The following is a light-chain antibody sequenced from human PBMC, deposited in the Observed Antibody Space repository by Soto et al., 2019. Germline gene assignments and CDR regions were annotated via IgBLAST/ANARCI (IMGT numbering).Light chain of an antibody. V-gene: IGLV2-23*02. J-gene: IGLJ3*02. CDR2: EVN. CDR1: SSDVGNYNV. CDR3: CSYACISTWV. Sequence: QSALTQPASVSGSPGQSITISCTGTSSDVGNYNVVSWYRQSPGKAPKVIIYEVNKRPPGVSDRFSASKSGNTASLTISGLQTEDEADYYCCSYACISTWVFGGGTKLTVL.